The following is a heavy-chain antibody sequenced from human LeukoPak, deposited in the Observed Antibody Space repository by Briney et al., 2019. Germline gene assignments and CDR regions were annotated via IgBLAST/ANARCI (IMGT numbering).Heavy chain of an antibody. CDR2: IYYSGST. D-gene: IGHD3-22*01. J-gene: IGHJ4*02. V-gene: IGHV4-59*01. CDR3: ARGYDSSAYYFFDY. CDR1: GGSISSYY. Sequence: SETLSLTCTISGGSISSYYWSWVRQPPGKGLEWIGYIYYSGSTNYNPSLKSRVTISVDTSKNQFSLKLSSVTAVDTAVYYCARGYDSSAYYFFDYWGQGTLVTVSS.